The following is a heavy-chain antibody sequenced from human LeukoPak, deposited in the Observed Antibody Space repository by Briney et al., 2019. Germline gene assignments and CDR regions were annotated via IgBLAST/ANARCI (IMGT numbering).Heavy chain of an antibody. CDR2: ISGSGGST. J-gene: IGHJ4*02. V-gene: IGHV3-23*01. CDR1: GFTFSSYA. Sequence: GGSLRLSCAASGFTFSSYAMSWVRQAPGNGLEWVSAISGSGGSTYYADSVKGRFTISRDNSKNTLYLQMNSLRAEDTAVYYCAKVNYDSSGYFNWGQGTLVTVSS. D-gene: IGHD3-22*01. CDR3: AKVNYDSSGYFN.